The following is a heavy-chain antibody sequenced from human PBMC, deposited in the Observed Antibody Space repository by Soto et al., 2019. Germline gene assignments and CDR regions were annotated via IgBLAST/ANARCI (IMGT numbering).Heavy chain of an antibody. CDR1: AFSLSPGGVG. J-gene: IGHJ1*01. D-gene: IGHD5-18*01. CDR2: IYWDDDK. V-gene: IGHV2-5*02. Sequence: SGPTLVNPTQTLTLTCTFSAFSLSPGGVGVGWIRPPPGKALEWLARIYWDDDKRYSPSLRCRLTITKHTSKNHVVLTLTNLQPVYKAPYSCVHLRLAMVVGAAYFQHWGQGALVTV. CDR3: VHLRLAMVVGAAYFQH.